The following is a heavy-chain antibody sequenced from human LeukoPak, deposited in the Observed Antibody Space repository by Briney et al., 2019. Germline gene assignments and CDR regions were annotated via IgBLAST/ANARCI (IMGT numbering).Heavy chain of an antibody. D-gene: IGHD6-13*01. CDR3: ARRVEAAAADY. Sequence: KPSETLSLTCAVSGGSISSSNWWAWVRQPPGKGLEWIGEINHSGSTNSNLSLKSLVTISVDTSKNQFSLKLSSVTAADTAVYYCARRVEAAAADYWGQGTLVTVSS. V-gene: IGHV4-4*02. CDR1: GGSISSSNW. CDR2: INHSGST. J-gene: IGHJ4*02.